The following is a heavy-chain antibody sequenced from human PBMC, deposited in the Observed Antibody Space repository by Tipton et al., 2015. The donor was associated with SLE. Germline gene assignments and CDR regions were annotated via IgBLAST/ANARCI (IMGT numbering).Heavy chain of an antibody. CDR2: VFHTGST. Sequence: LRLSCFISGASISSYFWSWVRQPPGKGLEWIGYVFHTGSTNYNPSLKSRVSISLDTSKNQFSLNLSSVTAADTAVYYCARGLGSPFDYWGQGTLVTVSS. J-gene: IGHJ4*01. D-gene: IGHD3-16*01. CDR1: GASISSYF. CDR3: ARGLGSPFDY. V-gene: IGHV4-59*12.